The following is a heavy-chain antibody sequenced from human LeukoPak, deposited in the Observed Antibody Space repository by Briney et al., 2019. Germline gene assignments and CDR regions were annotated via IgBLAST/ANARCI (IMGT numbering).Heavy chain of an antibody. CDR2: IYYSGST. Sequence: SETLSLTCSVSGASISSYYWSWIRQPPGKGLEWIGHIYYSGSTKYNPSLKSPVTMSLDTSKSQFLLKLTSVTAADTAVYYCARHKGSYGNTYDYWGQGTLVTVSS. J-gene: IGHJ4*02. D-gene: IGHD1-26*01. CDR3: ARHKGSYGNTYDY. V-gene: IGHV4-59*01. CDR1: GASISSYY.